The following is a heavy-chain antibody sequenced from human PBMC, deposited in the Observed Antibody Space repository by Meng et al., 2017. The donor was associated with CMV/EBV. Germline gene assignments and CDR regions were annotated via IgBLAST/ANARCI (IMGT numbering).Heavy chain of an antibody. Sequence: GESLKISCAASGFSFSSYSMNWVRQAPGKGLEWVSYISSSGSTIYYADSVKGRFTISRDNAKNSLYLQMNSLRAEDTAVYYCARDRKGGYCSSTSCYDRAFDIWGQGTMVTVSS. V-gene: IGHV3-48*04. CDR2: ISSSGSTI. CDR3: ARDRKGGYCSSTSCYDRAFDI. D-gene: IGHD2-2*01. CDR1: GFSFSSYS. J-gene: IGHJ3*02.